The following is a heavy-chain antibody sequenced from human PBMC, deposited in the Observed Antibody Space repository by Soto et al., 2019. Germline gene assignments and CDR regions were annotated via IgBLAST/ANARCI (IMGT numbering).Heavy chain of an antibody. V-gene: IGHV4-39*07. J-gene: IGHJ4*02. CDR2: IHYSGST. Sequence: SETLSLTCSVSGGSISSNIYYWGWIRQPPGKGLERIGNIHYSGSTYYNSSLKSRVTIAVDTSKNQFSLKLNSVTAADTAVYYCARLGGYYQAFEQWGQGSLVTVSS. CDR3: ARLGGYYQAFEQ. CDR1: GGSISSNIYY. D-gene: IGHD3-22*01.